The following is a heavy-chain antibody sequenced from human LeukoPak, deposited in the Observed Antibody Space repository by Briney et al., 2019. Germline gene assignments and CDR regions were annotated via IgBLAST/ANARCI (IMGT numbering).Heavy chain of an antibody. CDR2: IYYSGST. J-gene: IGHJ3*02. V-gene: IGHV4-39*01. D-gene: IGHD3-9*01. CDR3: ARGPADYYDILTGPSGGAFDI. CDR1: GGSISSSSYY. Sequence: SETLSLTCTVSGGSISSSSYYWGWIRQPPGKGLEWIGGIYYSGSTYYKSSLKSRVTVSVGTSKNQFSLKLSSVTAADTAVYYCARGPADYYDILTGPSGGAFDIWGQGTMVTVSS.